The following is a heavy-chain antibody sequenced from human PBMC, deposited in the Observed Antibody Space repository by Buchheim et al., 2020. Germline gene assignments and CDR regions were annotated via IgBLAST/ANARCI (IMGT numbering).Heavy chain of an antibody. D-gene: IGHD2-15*01. Sequence: EVQLLESGGGLVQPGGSLRLSCAASGFTFSSYGMSWVRQAPGKGLEWVSAISGSGGSTFYADSVKGRFTISRDNPKNTVYLQMNSLRAEDTAVYYCAKDLDVVVQVRVADYWGQGTL. CDR3: AKDLDVVVQVRVADY. J-gene: IGHJ4*02. CDR1: GFTFSSYG. CDR2: ISGSGGST. V-gene: IGHV3-23*01.